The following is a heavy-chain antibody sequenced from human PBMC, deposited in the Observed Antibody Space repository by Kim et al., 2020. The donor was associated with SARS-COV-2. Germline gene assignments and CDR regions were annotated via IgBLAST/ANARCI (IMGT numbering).Heavy chain of an antibody. V-gene: IGHV4-31*03. CDR3: ARAHRTIFGVVEYMYV. CDR2: IYYSGST. CDR1: GGSISSGGYY. D-gene: IGHD3-3*01. Sequence: SETLSLTCTVSGGSISSGGYYWSWIRQHPGKGLDWIVYIYYSGSTYYNPSLKSRVTISVDTTKNQFSLKLSSVTAADTGVYYCARAHRTIFGVVEYMYVWGPGATGTVSS. J-gene: IGHJ6*02.